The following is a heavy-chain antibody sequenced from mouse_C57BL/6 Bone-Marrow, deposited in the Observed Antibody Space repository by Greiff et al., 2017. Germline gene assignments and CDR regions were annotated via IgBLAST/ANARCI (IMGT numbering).Heavy chain of an antibody. Sequence: EVQRVESGGDLVKPGGSLKLSCAASGFTFSSYGMSWVRQTPDKRLEWVATISSGGRYTYYPDSVKGRFTISRDTAKNTLYLQMSSLKSEDTAMYYFARHPYSKPVDYWGQGTSVTFSS. D-gene: IGHD2-5*01. V-gene: IGHV5-6*01. J-gene: IGHJ4*01. CDR3: ARHPYSKPVDY. CDR1: GFTFSSYG. CDR2: ISSGGRYT.